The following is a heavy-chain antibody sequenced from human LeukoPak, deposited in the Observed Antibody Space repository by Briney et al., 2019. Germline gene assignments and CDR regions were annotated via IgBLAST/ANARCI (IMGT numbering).Heavy chain of an antibody. Sequence: SVKVSCKASGYTFTSYDINWVRQATGQGLEWMGGIIPIFGTANYAQKFQGRVTITADESTSTAYMELSSLRSEDTAVYYCARDDTESPLGAAWGQGTLVTVSS. CDR2: IIPIFGTA. V-gene: IGHV1-69*13. CDR3: ARDDTESPLGAA. J-gene: IGHJ5*02. D-gene: IGHD4/OR15-4a*01. CDR1: GYTFTSYD.